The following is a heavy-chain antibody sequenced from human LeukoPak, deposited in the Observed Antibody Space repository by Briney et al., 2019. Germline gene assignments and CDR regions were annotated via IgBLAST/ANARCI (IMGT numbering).Heavy chain of an antibody. Sequence: GGSLRLSCAASGFTFSSYSMNWVRQAPGKGLEWVSSISSSSSYIYYADTVKGRFTISRDNAKNSLYLQMNSLRAEDTAVYYCEAGTMVRGVSLDYWGQGTLVTVSS. J-gene: IGHJ4*02. V-gene: IGHV3-21*04. CDR3: EAGTMVRGVSLDY. D-gene: IGHD3-10*01. CDR1: GFTFSSYS. CDR2: ISSSSSYI.